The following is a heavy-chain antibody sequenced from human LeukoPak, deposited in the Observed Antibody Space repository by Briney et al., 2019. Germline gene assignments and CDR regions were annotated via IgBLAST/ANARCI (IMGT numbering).Heavy chain of an antibody. Sequence: SETLSLTCAVYGGSFSGYYWSWIRQPPGKGLEWIGEINHSGSTNYNPSLKSRVTMSVDTSKNQFSLKLSSVTAADTAVYSCARISLTGYAPISGYFDYWGQGSLVTVSS. CDR2: INHSGST. V-gene: IGHV4-34*01. D-gene: IGHD3-9*01. CDR3: ARISLTGYAPISGYFDY. CDR1: GGSFSGYY. J-gene: IGHJ4*02.